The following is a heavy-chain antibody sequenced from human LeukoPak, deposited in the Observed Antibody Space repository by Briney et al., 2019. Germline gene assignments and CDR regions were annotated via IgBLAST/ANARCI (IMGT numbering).Heavy chain of an antibody. Sequence: GGSLRLSCAASGFTFSSYWMHWVRQAPGKGLVWVSRITSDGSSTSYADSVKGRFTISRDNAKNTLYLQMNSLRAEDTAVYYCARVRDDNNPSLFDYWGQGTLVTVSS. D-gene: IGHD5-24*01. J-gene: IGHJ4*02. CDR3: ARVRDDNNPSLFDY. V-gene: IGHV3-74*01. CDR1: GFTFSSYW. CDR2: ITSDGSST.